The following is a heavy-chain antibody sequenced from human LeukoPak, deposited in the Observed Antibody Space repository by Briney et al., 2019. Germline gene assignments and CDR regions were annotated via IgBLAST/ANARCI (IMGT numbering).Heavy chain of an antibody. V-gene: IGHV3-30*02. CDR2: VRYDGSNK. D-gene: IGHD6-13*01. CDR1: GFTFSSYG. J-gene: IGHJ6*03. CDR3: AMREGQQLGYYYYYYYMDV. Sequence: PGGSLRLSCAASGFTFSSYGMHRVRQAPGKGLEWVAFVRYDGSNKYYADSVKGRFTISRDNSKNTLYLQMNSLRAEDTAVYYCAMREGQQLGYYYYYYYMDVWGKGATVTISS.